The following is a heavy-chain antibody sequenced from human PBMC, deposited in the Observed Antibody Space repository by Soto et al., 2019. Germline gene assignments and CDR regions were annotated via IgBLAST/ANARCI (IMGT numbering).Heavy chain of an antibody. CDR1: GGSISDFY. J-gene: IGHJ4*02. CDR3: ARVGGLASRTFDY. V-gene: IGHV4-59*01. Sequence: SETLSLTCTVSGGSISDFYWSWIWQPPGKGMEWIGYIYYSGSTNYNPSLKSRVTISVDTSKNQFSLNQRSMSPADTAVYYCARVGGLASRTFDYWGPGTLVTVSS. D-gene: IGHD6-6*01. CDR2: IYYSGST.